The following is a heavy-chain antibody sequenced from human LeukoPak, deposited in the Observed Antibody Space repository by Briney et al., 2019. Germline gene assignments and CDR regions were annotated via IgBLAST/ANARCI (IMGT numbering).Heavy chain of an antibody. CDR2: INPSGGST. D-gene: IGHD2-15*01. CDR1: GYTFTSYY. V-gene: IGHV1-46*01. J-gene: IGHJ4*02. CDR3: ARVGRGGFDY. Sequence: GASVKVSCKASGYTFTSYYMHWVRQAPGQGLEWMGIINPSGGSTSYAQKFQGSVTMTRDMSTSTVYMELSSLRSEDTAVYYCARVGRGGFDYWGQGTLVTVSS.